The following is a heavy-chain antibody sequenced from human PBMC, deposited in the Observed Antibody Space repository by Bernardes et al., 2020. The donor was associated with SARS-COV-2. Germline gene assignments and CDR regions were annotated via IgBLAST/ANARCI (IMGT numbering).Heavy chain of an antibody. J-gene: IGHJ3*02. CDR1: GYSFTSYW. D-gene: IGHD5-18*01. Sequence: GESLKISCKGSGYSFTSYWIGWVRQMPGKGLEWMGIIYPGYSDTRYSPSFQGQVTISAYKSISTAYLQWSSLKASDTAMYYCARPQLIGSGYSYGYDAFDIWGQGTMVTVSS. CDR2: IYPGYSDT. V-gene: IGHV5-51*01. CDR3: ARPQLIGSGYSYGYDAFDI.